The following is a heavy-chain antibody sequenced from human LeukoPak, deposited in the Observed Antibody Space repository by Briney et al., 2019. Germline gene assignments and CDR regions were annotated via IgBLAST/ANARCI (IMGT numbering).Heavy chain of an antibody. CDR2: VHLDGRT. Sequence: TTSETLSLTCTDSGGSISSSSFYWGWIRQPPGKGLEWIGEVHLDGRTNYNPSLESRLTMSVDVSENQVSLKLTSVTAADTAVYYCAREGGFYRPLDYSGQGTLVTVSS. V-gene: IGHV4-39*07. CDR3: AREGGFYRPLDY. D-gene: IGHD3-3*01. CDR1: GGSISSSSFY. J-gene: IGHJ4*02.